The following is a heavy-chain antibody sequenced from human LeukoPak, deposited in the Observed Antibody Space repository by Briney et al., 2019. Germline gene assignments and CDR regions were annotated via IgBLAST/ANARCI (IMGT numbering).Heavy chain of an antibody. V-gene: IGHV4-59*01. J-gene: IGHJ6*03. Sequence: SETLSLTCTVSGGSISSYYWSWIRQPPGKGLEWIGYIYYSGSTNYNPSLKSRVTISVDTSKNQFSLKLSSVTAADTAVYYCAREIAEYYMDVWGKGTTVTISS. CDR3: AREIAEYYMDV. CDR1: GGSISSYY. D-gene: IGHD6-13*01. CDR2: IYYSGST.